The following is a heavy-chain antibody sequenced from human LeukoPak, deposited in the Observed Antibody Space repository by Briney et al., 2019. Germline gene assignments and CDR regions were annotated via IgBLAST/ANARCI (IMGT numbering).Heavy chain of an antibody. J-gene: IGHJ3*02. CDR1: GGSISSYY. V-gene: IGHV4-59*08. D-gene: IGHD1-26*01. Sequence: SETLSLTCTVSGGSISSYYWSWIRQPPGKGLEWIGYIYYSGSTNYNPSLKSRVTISVDTSKNQFSLKLSSVTAADTAVYYCARYGGSRTSKRWRALDIWGQGTMVTVSS. CDR2: IYYSGST. CDR3: ARYGGSRTSKRWRALDI.